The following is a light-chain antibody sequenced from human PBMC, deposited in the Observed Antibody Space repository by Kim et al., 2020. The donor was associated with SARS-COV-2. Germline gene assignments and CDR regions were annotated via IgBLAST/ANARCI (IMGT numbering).Light chain of an antibody. CDR2: GAS. CDR1: QSVSHN. V-gene: IGKV3-15*01. CDR3: QHYNDWPSLT. Sequence: SPGERAALACRASQSVSHNLAWYQQKPGQAPRLLIHGASTRATGIPGRFSGSGSGTEFTLTISNLQSEDCAVYYCQHYNDWPSLTFGGGTKVDIK. J-gene: IGKJ4*01.